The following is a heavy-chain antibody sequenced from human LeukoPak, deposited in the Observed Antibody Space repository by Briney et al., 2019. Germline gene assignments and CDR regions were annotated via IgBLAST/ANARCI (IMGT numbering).Heavy chain of an antibody. Sequence: SVNVSCKPSGGTFSSYAISWVRQAPGQGLEWMGGIIPIFGTANYAQKFQGRVTITADKSTRTAYMELSRLRSEDTAVYYCARHSSGYSRRSAPDYWGQGTLVTVSS. CDR3: ARHSSGYSRRSAPDY. D-gene: IGHD3-22*01. CDR2: IIPIFGTA. V-gene: IGHV1-69*06. J-gene: IGHJ4*02. CDR1: GGTFSSYA.